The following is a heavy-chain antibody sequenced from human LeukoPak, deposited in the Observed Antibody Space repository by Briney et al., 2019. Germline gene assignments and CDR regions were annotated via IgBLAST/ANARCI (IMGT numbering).Heavy chain of an antibody. J-gene: IGHJ4*02. CDR1: GGTFSSYA. CDR2: IIPIFGTA. D-gene: IGHD6-19*01. V-gene: IGHV1-69*13. CDR3: ARARTQYSSGWYFDY. Sequence: SVKVSCKASGGTFSSYAISWVRQAPGQGLEWMGGIIPIFGTANYAQKFQGRVTITADESTSTAYMELRSLRSEDTAVYYCARARTQYSSGWYFDYWGQGTLVTVSS.